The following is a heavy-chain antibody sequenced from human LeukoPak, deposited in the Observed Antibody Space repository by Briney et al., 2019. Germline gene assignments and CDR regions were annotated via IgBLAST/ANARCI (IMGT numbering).Heavy chain of an antibody. V-gene: IGHV3-23*01. J-gene: IGHJ5*02. D-gene: IGHD2-15*01. Sequence: GGSLRLSCAASGFTFSSYAMSWVRQAPGKGLEWVSAISGSGDNTNYADSVKGRFTFSRDNSKNTMYLLMNSLRAEDTAVYYCAKDRTTCSGGGCYSVGFDPWGQGTLVTVSS. CDR3: AKDRTTCSGGGCYSVGFDP. CDR1: GFTFSSYA. CDR2: ISGSGDNT.